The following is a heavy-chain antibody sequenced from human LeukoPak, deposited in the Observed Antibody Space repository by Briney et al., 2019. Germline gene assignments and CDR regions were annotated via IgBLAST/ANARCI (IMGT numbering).Heavy chain of an antibody. J-gene: IGHJ4*02. Sequence: SETLSLTCTVSGGSISNYYWSWIRQPPGKGLEWIGYIHYSGRTKYDPSLESRVTISVDTSKNQLSLKVSSVTAPDTAIYYCARHQDGYGDYFDFWGQGILVTVSS. CDR3: ARHQDGYGDYFDF. V-gene: IGHV4-59*08. CDR1: GGSISNYY. CDR2: IHYSGRT. D-gene: IGHD5-24*01.